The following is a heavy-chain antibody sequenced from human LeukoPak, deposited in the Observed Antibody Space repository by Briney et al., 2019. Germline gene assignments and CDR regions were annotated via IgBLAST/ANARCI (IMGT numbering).Heavy chain of an antibody. CDR2: INPDSGGT. J-gene: IGHJ4*02. D-gene: IGHD2-2*01. CDR3: ARYCTRTGCYFNSFDY. V-gene: IGHV1-2*02. Sequence: ASVKVSCKASGYTFTGYYMHWVRQAPGKGLEWMGWINPDSGGTNYAQKFQGRVTMTRDTSISTANMEMSRLRSDDTAVYYCARYCTRTGCYFNSFDYWGQGTLVTVSS. CDR1: GYTFTGYY.